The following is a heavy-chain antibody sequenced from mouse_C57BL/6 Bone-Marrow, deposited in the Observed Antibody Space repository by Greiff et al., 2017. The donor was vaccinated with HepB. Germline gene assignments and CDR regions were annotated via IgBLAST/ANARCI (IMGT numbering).Heavy chain of an antibody. CDR3: AREGYYSNYNWYFDV. J-gene: IGHJ1*03. Sequence: EVKLQESGPELVKPGASVKISCKASGYSFTDYNMNWVKQSNGKSLEWIGVINPNYGTTSYNQKFKGKATLTVDQSSSTAYMQLNSLTSEDSAVYYCAREGYYSNYNWYFDVWGTGTTVTVSS. V-gene: IGHV1-39*01. D-gene: IGHD2-5*01. CDR1: GYSFTDYN. CDR2: INPNYGTT.